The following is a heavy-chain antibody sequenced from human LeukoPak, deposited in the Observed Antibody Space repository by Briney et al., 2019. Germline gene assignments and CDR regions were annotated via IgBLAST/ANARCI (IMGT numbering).Heavy chain of an antibody. Sequence: PGGSLRLSCAASGFTFSSYSMNWVRQAPGKGLEWVSSISSSSSYIYYADSVKGRFTISRDNSKNTLYLQMNSLRAEDTAVYYCARGEMATIEFDYWGQGTLVTVSS. D-gene: IGHD5-24*01. CDR1: GFTFSSYS. V-gene: IGHV3-21*04. J-gene: IGHJ4*02. CDR2: ISSSSSYI. CDR3: ARGEMATIEFDY.